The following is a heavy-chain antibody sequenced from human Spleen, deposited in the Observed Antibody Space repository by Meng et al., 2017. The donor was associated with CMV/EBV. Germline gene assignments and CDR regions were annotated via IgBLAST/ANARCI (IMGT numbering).Heavy chain of an antibody. CDR1: GFTFSSYG. J-gene: IGHJ3*01. CDR3: AKCTLTSLGYGGDFV. CDR2: IRYDGSNK. Sequence: GGSLRLSCAASGFTFSSYGMHWVRQAPGKGLEWVTFIRYDGSNKYYADSVKGRFTISRDNSKNTLYLQMNSLRAEDTAMYYCAKCTLTSLGYGGDFVWGQGTMVTVSS. V-gene: IGHV3-30*02. D-gene: IGHD4-23*01.